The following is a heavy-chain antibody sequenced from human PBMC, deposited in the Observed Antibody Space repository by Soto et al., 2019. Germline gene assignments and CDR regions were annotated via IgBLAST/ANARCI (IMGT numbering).Heavy chain of an antibody. CDR2: ISYDGSNK. V-gene: IGHV3-30*18. Sequence: QVQLVESGGGVVQPGRSLRLSCAASGFTFSSYGMHWVRQAPGKGLEWVAVISYDGSNKYYADSVKGRFTISRDNSKNTRYLQMNSLRAEDTAVYYCAKTRSKNDYSNLGQDWYFDLWGRGTLVTVSS. CDR1: GFTFSSYG. CDR3: AKTRSKNDYSNLGQDWYFDL. D-gene: IGHD4-4*01. J-gene: IGHJ2*01.